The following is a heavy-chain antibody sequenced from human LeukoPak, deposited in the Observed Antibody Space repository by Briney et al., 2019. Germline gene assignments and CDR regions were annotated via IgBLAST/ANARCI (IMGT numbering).Heavy chain of an antibody. CDR1: GYTFISYG. J-gene: IGHJ6*04. CDR3: AREGYSGYGGYSYYGMDV. Sequence: GGSVKVSCKASGYTFISYGISWVRQAPGQGLEWMGWISAYNGNTNYAQKVQGRVTMTTDTSTSTAYMEMRSLRSDDTAVYYCAREGYSGYGGYSYYGMDVWGKGTTVTVSS. V-gene: IGHV1-18*04. CDR2: ISAYNGNT. D-gene: IGHD5-12*01.